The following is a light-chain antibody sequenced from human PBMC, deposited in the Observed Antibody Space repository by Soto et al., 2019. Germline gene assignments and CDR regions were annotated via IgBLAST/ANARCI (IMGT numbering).Light chain of an antibody. V-gene: IGKV2-28*01. CDR3: MQVLQTPPT. J-gene: IGKJ4*01. CDR2: LGS. Sequence: EIVMTQSPLSLPVTPGEPASISCRSSQSLLQSNGNNQLGWVLQKPGQSPQLLMYLGSSRASGVPDRSSGSGSGTDFTLKISRVEPEDVGVYYCMQVLQTPPTFGGGTKVEIK. CDR1: QSLLQSNGNNQ.